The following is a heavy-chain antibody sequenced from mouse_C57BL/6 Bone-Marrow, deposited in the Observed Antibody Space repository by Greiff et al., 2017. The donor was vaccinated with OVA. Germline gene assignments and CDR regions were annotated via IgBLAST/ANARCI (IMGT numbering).Heavy chain of an antibody. CDR2: IRLKSDNYAT. J-gene: IGHJ4*01. Sequence: DVKLVESGGGLVQPGGSMKLSCVASGFTFSNYWMNWVRQSPEKGLEWVAQIRLKSDNYATHYAESVKGRFTISRDDSKSSVYMQMNNLRAEDTGIYYCTETFYYYAMDYWGQGTSVTVSS. CDR3: TETFYYYAMDY. V-gene: IGHV6-3*01. CDR1: GFTFSNYW.